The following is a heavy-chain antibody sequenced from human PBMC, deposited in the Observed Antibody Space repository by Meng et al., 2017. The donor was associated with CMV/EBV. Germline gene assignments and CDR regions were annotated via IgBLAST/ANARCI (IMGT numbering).Heavy chain of an antibody. CDR2: IKQDGSEK. CDR3: ARDKKTKYYYYGMDV. CDR1: GFPFSSYW. V-gene: IGHV3-7*01. D-gene: IGHD2-8*01. Sequence: GESLKISCAASGFPFSSYWMSWVRQAPGKGLEWVANIKQDGSEKYYVDSVKGRFTISRDNAKNSLYLQMNSLRAEDTAVYYCARDKKTKYYYYGMDVWGQGTTVTVSS. J-gene: IGHJ6*02.